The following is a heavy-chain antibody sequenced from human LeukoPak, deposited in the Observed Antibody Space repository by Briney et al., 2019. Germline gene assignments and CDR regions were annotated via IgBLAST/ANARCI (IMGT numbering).Heavy chain of an antibody. V-gene: IGHV1-2*02. CDR2: INPNSGGT. CDR3: AREVYDFWTRDAFDI. D-gene: IGHD3-3*01. Sequence: ASVKVSCKASGYTFTGYYMHWVRQAPGQGLEWMGWINPNSGGTNYAQKFQGRVTMTRDTSISTAYMELSRLRSDDTAVYYCAREVYDFWTRDAFDIWGQGTMVTVSS. J-gene: IGHJ3*02. CDR1: GYTFTGYY.